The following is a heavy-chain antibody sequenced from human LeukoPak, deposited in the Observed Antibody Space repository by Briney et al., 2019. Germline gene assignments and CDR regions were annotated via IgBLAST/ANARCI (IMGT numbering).Heavy chain of an antibody. CDR3: ARGTPTTVTRSARIYYYYYMDV. V-gene: IGHV4-38-2*02. J-gene: IGHJ6*03. CDR2: IYHSGST. Sequence: SETLSLTCTVSGYSISSGYYWGWIRQPPGKGLEWIGSIYHSGSTYYNPSLKSRVTISVDTSKNQFSLKLSSVTAADTAVYYCARGTPTTVTRSARIYYYYYMDVWGKGTTVTVSS. CDR1: GYSISSGYY. D-gene: IGHD4-17*01.